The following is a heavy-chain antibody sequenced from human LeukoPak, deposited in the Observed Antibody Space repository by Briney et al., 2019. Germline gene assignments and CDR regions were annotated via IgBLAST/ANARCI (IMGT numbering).Heavy chain of an antibody. CDR3: AKDERNWNYNLASQTYD. J-gene: IGHJ4*02. CDR1: GFPFSSYP. Sequence: QPGGSLRLSCAGSGFPFSSYPISWVRQPPGKGLEWVSAISGSGVSTYYADSVKGRFTVSRDNSKNTLYLQMSSLRAEDTAVYYCAKDERNWNYNLASQTYDWGQGTLVTVSS. CDR2: ISGSGVST. D-gene: IGHD1-7*01. V-gene: IGHV3-23*01.